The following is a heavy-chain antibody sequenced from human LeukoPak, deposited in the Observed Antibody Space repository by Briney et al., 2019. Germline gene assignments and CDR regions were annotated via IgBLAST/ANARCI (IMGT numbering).Heavy chain of an antibody. D-gene: IGHD2-21*02. CDR3: VGTGRYCGGDCYSPDAFDI. V-gene: IGHV4-59*01. CDR2: IYYSGST. CDR1: GGSISSYY. Sequence: PSETLSLTCTVSGGSISSYYWSWIRQPPGKGLEWIGYIYYSGSTNYNPSLKSRVTISVDTSKNQFSLKLSSVTAADTAVYYCVGTGRYCGGDCYSPDAFDIWGQGTMVTVSS. J-gene: IGHJ3*02.